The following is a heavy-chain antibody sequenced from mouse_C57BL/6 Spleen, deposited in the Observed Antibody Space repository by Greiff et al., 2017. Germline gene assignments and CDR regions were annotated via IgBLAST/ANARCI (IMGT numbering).Heavy chain of an antibody. J-gene: IGHJ2*01. Sequence: VQLQQSGPELVKPGASVKISCKASGYTFTDYYMNWVKQSHGKSLEWIGDINPNNGGTSYNQKFKGKATLTVDKSSSTAYMELHSLTSEDAAVYYCARGDYDYFYYWGQGTTLTVSS. CDR2: INPNNGGT. V-gene: IGHV1-26*01. D-gene: IGHD2-4*01. CDR1: GYTFTDYY. CDR3: ARGDYDYFYY.